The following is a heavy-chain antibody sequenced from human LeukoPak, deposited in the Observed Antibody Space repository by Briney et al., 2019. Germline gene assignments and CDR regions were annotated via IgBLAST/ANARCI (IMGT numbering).Heavy chain of an antibody. V-gene: IGHV1-2*02. J-gene: IGHJ6*04. CDR1: GYTFTGYY. D-gene: IGHD3-22*01. Sequence: ASVKVSCKASGYTFTGYYMHWVRQAPGQGLEWMGWINPNSGGTNYAQKFQGRVTMARDTSISTAYMELSRLRSDDTTVYYCATARGYDSSGYGKMDVWGKGTTVTVSS. CDR3: ATARGYDSSGYGKMDV. CDR2: INPNSGGT.